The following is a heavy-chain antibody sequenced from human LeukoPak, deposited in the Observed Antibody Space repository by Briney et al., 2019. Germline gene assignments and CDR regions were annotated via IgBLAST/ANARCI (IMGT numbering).Heavy chain of an antibody. CDR3: AKASLELDEEYYYYYYMDV. CDR2: ILYDGSNK. Sequence: GGSLRLSCAASGFTFGSYGMHWVRQAPGKGLEWVAVILYDGSNKYYADSVKGRFTISRDNSKNTLFLQMNSLRAEDTAVYYCAKASLELDEEYYYYYYMDVWGKGTTVTVSS. J-gene: IGHJ6*03. V-gene: IGHV3-30*18. CDR1: GFTFGSYG. D-gene: IGHD1-7*01.